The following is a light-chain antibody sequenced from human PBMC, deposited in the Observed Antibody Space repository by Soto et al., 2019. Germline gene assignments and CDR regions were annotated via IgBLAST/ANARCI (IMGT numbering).Light chain of an antibody. J-gene: IGKJ2*01. CDR2: DAS. Sequence: EIVLTQSPATLSLSPGERATLSCRASQSVSSYLAWYQQKPGQAPRLLIYDASNRATCIPARFSGSGSETDFTHTISSLETEYFAVYYCQQRSNWPPYTFGQGTKLEIK. CDR1: QSVSSY. V-gene: IGKV3-11*01. CDR3: QQRSNWPPYT.